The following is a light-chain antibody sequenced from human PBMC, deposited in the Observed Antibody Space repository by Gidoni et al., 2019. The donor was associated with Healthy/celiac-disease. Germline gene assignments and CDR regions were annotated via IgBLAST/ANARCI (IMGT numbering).Light chain of an antibody. CDR1: SSDVGGYNY. Sequence: QSALTQPPSVSASPGQSITISCTGTSSDVGGYNYVSWYQQHPGKAPKLMIYEVSNRHSGVSNRFSGSKSGNTASLTISGLQAEDEADYYCSSYTSSSTLYVFGTGTKVTVL. CDR2: EVS. CDR3: SSYTSSSTLYV. V-gene: IGLV2-14*01. J-gene: IGLJ1*01.